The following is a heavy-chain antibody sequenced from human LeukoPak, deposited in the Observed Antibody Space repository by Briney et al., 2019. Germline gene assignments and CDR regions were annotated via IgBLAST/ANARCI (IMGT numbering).Heavy chain of an antibody. Sequence: GASVKVSCKASGYTFTSYDINWVRQATGQGLEWLGWMSASSGNTGYAQKFQGRVSMTRATSISTAYLELSSLTFEDTAVYYCARTPPKGDIDCWGQGTLVTVSS. V-gene: IGHV1-8*01. D-gene: IGHD2-21*02. CDR2: MSASSGNT. CDR3: ARTPPKGDIDC. CDR1: GYTFTSYD. J-gene: IGHJ4*02.